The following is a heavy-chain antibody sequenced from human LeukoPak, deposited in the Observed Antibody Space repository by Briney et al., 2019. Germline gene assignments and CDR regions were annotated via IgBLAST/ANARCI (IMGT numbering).Heavy chain of an antibody. CDR3: AREDKDTNYEDY. V-gene: IGHV1-18*01. CDR1: GYTFTSYG. Sequence: AASVKGSFKASGYTFTSYGISWGRPAPGQGRVWMGWISAYNGNTNYAQKLQGRVTMTTDTSTSTAYMELRSLRSDDTAVYFCAREDKDTNYEDYWGQGTLVTVSS. D-gene: IGHD4-11*01. CDR2: ISAYNGNT. J-gene: IGHJ4*02.